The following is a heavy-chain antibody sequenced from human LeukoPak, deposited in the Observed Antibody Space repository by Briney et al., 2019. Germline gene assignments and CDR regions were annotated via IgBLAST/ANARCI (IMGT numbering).Heavy chain of an antibody. CDR1: GGSISSYY. D-gene: IGHD3-22*01. Sequence: SETLSHTCTVSGGSISSYYWSWIRQPPGKGLEWIGYIYYSGSTNYNPSLKSRVTISVDTSKNQFSLKLSSVTAADTAVYYCARSYGSGYREVGAFDIWGQGTMVTVSS. J-gene: IGHJ3*02. V-gene: IGHV4-59*01. CDR3: ARSYGSGYREVGAFDI. CDR2: IYYSGST.